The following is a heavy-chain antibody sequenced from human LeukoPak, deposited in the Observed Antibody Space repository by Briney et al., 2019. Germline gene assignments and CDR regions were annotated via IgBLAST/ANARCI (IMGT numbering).Heavy chain of an antibody. CDR2: ISNSGNTI. CDR3: ARYRVITNDYFDS. CDR1: GGSFSDYY. Sequence: LSLTCAVYGGSFSDYYWGWIRQAPGKGLEWVSYISNSGNTIKEADSVKGRFTISRDNAQSSLFLQMKSLRAEDTAVYYCARYRVITNDYFDSWGQGTLVTVSS. V-gene: IGHV3-11*01. J-gene: IGHJ4*02. D-gene: IGHD3-16*01.